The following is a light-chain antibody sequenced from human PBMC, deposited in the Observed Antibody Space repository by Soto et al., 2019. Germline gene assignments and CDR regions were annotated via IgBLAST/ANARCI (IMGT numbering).Light chain of an antibody. Sequence: EILLTQSPGTLSLSPGESATLSCKASQTPRGSYFAWYRQTPGQAPRLLVYGPSLRAAGIPDRFSGSGSRTEFNLTINRVEPEDFAVYYCHQFGSSPFTFGPGTRVDI. CDR2: GPS. V-gene: IGKV3-20*01. J-gene: IGKJ3*01. CDR3: HQFGSSPFT. CDR1: QTPRGSY.